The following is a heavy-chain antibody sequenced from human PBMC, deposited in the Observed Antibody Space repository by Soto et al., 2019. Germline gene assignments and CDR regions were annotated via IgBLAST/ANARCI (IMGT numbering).Heavy chain of an antibody. J-gene: IGHJ4*02. CDR3: VRDHLWAFDY. V-gene: IGHV3-48*02. D-gene: IGHD3-16*01. Sequence: EVQLVESGGGLAQPGGSLRLSCVASGFTFSSYSINWIRQAPGKGPEWVSWISPAGNSVDYTDSVKGRFTISRDNAENSLYLEMNSLRDEGAGVYYCVRDHLWAFDYWGQGTLVTVSS. CDR2: ISPAGNSV. CDR1: GFTFSSYS.